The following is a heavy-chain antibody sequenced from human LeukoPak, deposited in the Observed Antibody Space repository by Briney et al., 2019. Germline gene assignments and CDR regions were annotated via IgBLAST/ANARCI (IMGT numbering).Heavy chain of an antibody. CDR1: GYSFTSNY. J-gene: IGHJ4*02. CDR2: IYPRDGST. CDR3: ARDQEGFDY. Sequence: ASVKVSCKVSGYSFTSNYIHWVRQAPGQGLEWMGMIYPRDGSTSYAQRFQDRVTVTRDTSTSTVHMELSGLRSEDTAVYYCARDQEGFDYWGQGTLVTVSS. V-gene: IGHV1-46*01.